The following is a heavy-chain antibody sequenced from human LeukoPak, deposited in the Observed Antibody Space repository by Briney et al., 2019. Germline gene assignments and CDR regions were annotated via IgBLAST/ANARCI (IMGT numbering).Heavy chain of an antibody. V-gene: IGHV4-61*01. D-gene: IGHD2-15*01. CDR2: IYYSGST. CDR3: ARGGRYCSGGSCSPMGAFDI. J-gene: IGHJ3*02. Sequence: SETLSLTCTVSGGSVSSGSYYGSWIRQPPGKGLEWIGYIYYSGSTNYNPSLKSRVTISVDTSKNQFSLKLSSVTAADTAVYYCARGGRYCSGGSCSPMGAFDIWGQGTMVTVSS. CDR1: GGSVSSGSYY.